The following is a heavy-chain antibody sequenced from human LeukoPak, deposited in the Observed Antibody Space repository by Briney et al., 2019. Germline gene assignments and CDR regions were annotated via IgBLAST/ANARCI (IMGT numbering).Heavy chain of an antibody. CDR3: ARLDYYDSSGYYPIGAFDI. CDR1: GGSISSSRYY. Sequence: DPSETLSLTCTVSGGSISSSRYYWGWIRQPPGKGLEWIGSIYYSGSTYYNPSLKSRVTISVDTSKNQFSLKLSSVTAADTAVYYCARLDYYDSSGYYPIGAFDIWGQGTMVTVSS. J-gene: IGHJ3*02. CDR2: IYYSGST. V-gene: IGHV4-39*01. D-gene: IGHD3-22*01.